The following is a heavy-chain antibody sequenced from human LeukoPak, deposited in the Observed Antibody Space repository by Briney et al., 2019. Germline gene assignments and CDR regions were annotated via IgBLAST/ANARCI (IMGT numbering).Heavy chain of an antibody. CDR3: ASMGYSYGYLFGY. J-gene: IGHJ4*02. V-gene: IGHV3-74*01. D-gene: IGHD5-18*01. CDR2: INSDGSST. Sequence: PGGSLRLSCAASGFTFSSYWMHWVRQAPGKGLVWVSRINSDGSSTSSADSVKGRFTISRDNAKNTLYLQMNSLRAEDTAVYYCASMGYSYGYLFGYWGQGTLVTVSS. CDR1: GFTFSSYW.